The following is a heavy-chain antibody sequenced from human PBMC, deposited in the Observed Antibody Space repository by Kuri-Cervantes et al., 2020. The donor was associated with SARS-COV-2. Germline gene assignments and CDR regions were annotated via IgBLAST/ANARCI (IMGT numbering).Heavy chain of an antibody. CDR1: GFSFSDYV. CDR3: ATGFTSVWFRPLAY. V-gene: IGHV3-23*01. Sequence: GESLKISCAASGFSFSDYVMTWVRQAPGKGLEWVSIIIDAGTTTHYADSVKGRFTISRDNSKNTVYLQMNNLEVEDTAVYFCATGFTSVWFRPLAYWGQGTLVTVSS. D-gene: IGHD3-10*01. CDR2: IIDAGTTT. J-gene: IGHJ4*02.